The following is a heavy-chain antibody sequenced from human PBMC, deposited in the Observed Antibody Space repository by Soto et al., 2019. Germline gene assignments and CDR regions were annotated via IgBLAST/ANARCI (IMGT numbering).Heavy chain of an antibody. CDR1: GYTFSRYV. CDR2: VSAYKGKT. J-gene: IGHJ4*02. D-gene: IGHD2-2*01. Sequence: QVQLVQSGSEVKTPGASVKVSCRASGYTFSRYVITWVRQAPGQGLEWLGWVSAYKGKTEYAQKFQGRVSRITATCTSTAYVELRSLRSDDTAIYYCARVSFVVPPAPPPDDWGQGTLVTVSS. V-gene: IGHV1-18*01. CDR3: ARVSFVVPPAPPPDD.